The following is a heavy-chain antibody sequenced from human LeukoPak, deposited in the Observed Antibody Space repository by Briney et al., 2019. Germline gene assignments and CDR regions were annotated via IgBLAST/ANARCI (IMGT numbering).Heavy chain of an antibody. Sequence: ASVKVSCKASGYTFTGYYMHWVRQAPGQGPEWIGRINPYSGATSSPQKFQGRLTMTRDTSISTVYTELSGLTSDDSAVYYCARVSYCGGDCSSRYYYGLDVWGQGSTVTVSS. CDR1: GYTFTGYY. CDR3: ARVSYCGGDCSSRYYYGLDV. D-gene: IGHD2-21*02. V-gene: IGHV1-2*06. J-gene: IGHJ6*01. CDR2: INPYSGAT.